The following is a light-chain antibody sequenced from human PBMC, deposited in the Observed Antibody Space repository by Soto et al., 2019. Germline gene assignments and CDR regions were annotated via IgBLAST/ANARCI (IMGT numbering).Light chain of an antibody. V-gene: IGLV4-69*01. CDR3: QTWGTGIVI. Sequence: QAVVTQSPSASASLGASVKLTCTLSSGHSNYAIAWHQQQPEKGPWYLMKLNRDGSHSKGDGIPNRFSGSSSGAERYLTISSLQSEDEADYYCQTWGTGIVIFGGGTKLTVL. CDR2: LNRDGSH. J-gene: IGLJ2*01. CDR1: SGHSNYA.